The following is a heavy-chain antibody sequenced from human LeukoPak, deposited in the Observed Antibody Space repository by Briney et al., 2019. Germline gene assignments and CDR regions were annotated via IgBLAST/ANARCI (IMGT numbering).Heavy chain of an antibody. CDR2: IYSGGST. CDR1: GFTVSNTY. J-gene: IGHJ4*02. V-gene: IGHV3-53*01. CDR3: ARGERYFDY. Sequence: TGGSLRLSCAASGFTVSNTYMNWVRQAPGKGLEWVSVIYSGGSTYYADSVKGRFTISRDNSKSTLYLQMNSLRAEDTAVYYCARGERYFDYWGQGTLVTVSS.